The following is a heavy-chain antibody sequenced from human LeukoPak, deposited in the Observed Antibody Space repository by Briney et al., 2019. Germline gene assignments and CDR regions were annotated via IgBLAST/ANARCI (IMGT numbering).Heavy chain of an antibody. D-gene: IGHD4-17*01. CDR1: GGSFSDYF. CDR3: ARINYGDSDY. J-gene: IGHJ4*02. V-gene: IGHV4-34*01. Sequence: SETLSLTCAVYGGSFSDYFWSWIRQPPGKGLEWIGEINHSGSTNYNPSLKSRVTISIDTSKNQFSLKVSSVTAADTAMYYCARINYGDSDYWGQGTLVTVSS. CDR2: INHSGST.